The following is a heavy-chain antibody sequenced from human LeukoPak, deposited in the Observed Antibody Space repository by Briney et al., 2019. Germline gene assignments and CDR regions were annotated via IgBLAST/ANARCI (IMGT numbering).Heavy chain of an antibody. CDR1: GFTFSSYA. CDR2: IFGSGGSA. Sequence: GGSLRLSCTASGFTFSSYAMCWVRQAPGKGLEWVSGIFGSGGSAHYADSVKGRFTISRDNSQNTVYLQMNSLRAEDTAVYYCGKTTTGYSSGRNPAWPVDYWGQGTLVTVSS. CDR3: GKTTTGYSSGRNPAWPVDY. J-gene: IGHJ4*02. D-gene: IGHD6-19*01. V-gene: IGHV3-23*01.